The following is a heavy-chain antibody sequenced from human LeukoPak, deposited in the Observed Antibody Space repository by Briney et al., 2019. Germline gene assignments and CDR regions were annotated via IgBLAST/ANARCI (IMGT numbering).Heavy chain of an antibody. Sequence: SETLSLTCTVSGGSISSYYWSWIRQPPGKGLEWIGYIYYSGSTNYNPSLMSRVTISVDTSKNQFSLKLTSVTAADTAVYYCATGVPYSSSYFDYWGQGTLVTVSS. V-gene: IGHV4-59*01. CDR1: GGSISSYY. J-gene: IGHJ4*02. CDR3: ATGVPYSSSYFDY. CDR2: IYYSGST. D-gene: IGHD6-13*01.